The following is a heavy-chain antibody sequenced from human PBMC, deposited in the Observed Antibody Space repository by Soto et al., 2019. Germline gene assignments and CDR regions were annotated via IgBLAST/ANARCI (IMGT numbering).Heavy chain of an antibody. J-gene: IGHJ5*02. CDR2: MNPNSGNT. CDR3: AGIAVAGPGWFDP. D-gene: IGHD6-19*01. CDR1: GYTFTSYD. Sequence: ASVKVSCKASGYTFTSYDINWVRQATGQGLEWMGWMNPNSGNTGYAQKFQGRVTMTRNTSISTAYMELSSLRSEDTAVYYCAGIAVAGPGWFDPWGQGTLVTVS. V-gene: IGHV1-8*01.